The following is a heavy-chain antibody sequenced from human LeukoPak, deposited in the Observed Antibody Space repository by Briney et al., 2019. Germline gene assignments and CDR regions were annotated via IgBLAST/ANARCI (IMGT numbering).Heavy chain of an antibody. CDR3: AAKAREVVVITTIWFDP. CDR1: GFTVSSNY. Sequence: PGGSLRLSCAASGFTVSSNYMSWVRQAPGKGLEWVSVIYSGGSTYYADSVKGRFTISRDNSKNTLYLQMNSLRAEDTAVYYCAAKAREVVVITTIWFDPWGQGTLVTVSS. CDR2: IYSGGST. V-gene: IGHV3-53*01. D-gene: IGHD3-22*01. J-gene: IGHJ5*02.